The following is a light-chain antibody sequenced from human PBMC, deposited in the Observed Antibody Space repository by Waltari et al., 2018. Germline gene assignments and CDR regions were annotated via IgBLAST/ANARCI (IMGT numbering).Light chain of an antibody. CDR3: CSYTTTLTYV. CDR1: SGDIGAHNH. J-gene: IGLJ1*01. V-gene: IGLV2-14*03. CDR2: YFT. Sequence: SALTQSASVSGSPGQSIAISCTGTSGDIGAHNHVSWYQQYPGQAPKLMIYYFTRRPSVVSDRFSGSKSGNTASLTISGLQAEDEADYYCCSYTTTLTYVFGSGTKVTVL.